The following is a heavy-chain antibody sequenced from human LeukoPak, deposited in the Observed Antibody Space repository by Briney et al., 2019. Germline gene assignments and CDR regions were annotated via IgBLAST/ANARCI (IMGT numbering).Heavy chain of an antibody. V-gene: IGHV4-39*01. CDR3: ARVNTLGVPSP. Sequence: QASETLSLTCTVSGGSISSSDYYWGWIRQPPGKGLEWIASIYYSGTTHYNPSHQSRVTMSVDTSKNQFSLKLSSVTAADTAVYYCARVNTLGVPSPWGQGILVTVSS. J-gene: IGHJ5*02. D-gene: IGHD3-16*01. CDR2: IYYSGTT. CDR1: GGSISSSDYY.